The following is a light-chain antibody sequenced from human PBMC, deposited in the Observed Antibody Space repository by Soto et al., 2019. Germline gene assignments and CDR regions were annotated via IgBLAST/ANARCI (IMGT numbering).Light chain of an antibody. CDR2: NVT. J-gene: IGLJ1*01. CDR3: SSYTGSITYV. Sequence: QSALTQPASVSGSPGQSITISCTGTSSDVGGYDYVSWYQQHPGKVPKLIIYNVTHRPSGVSYRFSGSKSGNTASLPISGLQTEDEAEYSCSSYTGSITYVFGTGTKVTVL. V-gene: IGLV2-14*01. CDR1: SSDVGGYDY.